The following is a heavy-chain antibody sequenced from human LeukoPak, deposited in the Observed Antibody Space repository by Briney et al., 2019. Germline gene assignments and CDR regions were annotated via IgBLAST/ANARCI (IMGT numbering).Heavy chain of an antibody. CDR3: ARLAAVHPIAVAGTFDY. D-gene: IGHD6-19*01. J-gene: IGHJ4*02. CDR1: GGSISSSSYY. Sequence: SETLSLTCTVSGGSISSSSYYWGWIRQPPGKGLEWIGSIYYSGSTYYNPSLKSRVTISVDTYKNQFSLKLSSVTAADTAVYYCARLAAVHPIAVAGTFDYWGQGTLVTVSS. V-gene: IGHV4-39*01. CDR2: IYYSGST.